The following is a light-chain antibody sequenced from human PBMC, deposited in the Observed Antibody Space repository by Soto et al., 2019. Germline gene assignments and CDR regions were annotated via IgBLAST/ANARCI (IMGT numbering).Light chain of an antibody. CDR3: QQIYVAPVT. CDR2: GAS. V-gene: IGKV1-39*01. Sequence: DVQMTQSPSSLSASVGDRVTITCRASQSVSSCLNWYQQKPGKAAKLLIYGASNLQSGVPSRFSGREAGTDFILTISRLQPEDLATYICQQIYVAPVTFGQGTKVEVK. CDR1: QSVSSC. J-gene: IGKJ1*01.